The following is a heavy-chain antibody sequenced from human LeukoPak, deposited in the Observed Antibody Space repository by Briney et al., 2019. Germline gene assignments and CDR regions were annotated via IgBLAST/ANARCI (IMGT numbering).Heavy chain of an antibody. CDR3: ARNISTVFDP. V-gene: IGHV1-24*01. J-gene: IGHJ5*02. D-gene: IGHD2/OR15-2a*01. Sequence: ASVKVSCKVSGYTLTELSMHWVRQAPGKGLEWMGGFDPEDGETIYAQKFQGRVTMTEDTSTDTAYMELSSLKASDTAMYYCARNISTVFDPWGQGTLVTVSS. CDR2: FDPEDGET. CDR1: GYTLTELS.